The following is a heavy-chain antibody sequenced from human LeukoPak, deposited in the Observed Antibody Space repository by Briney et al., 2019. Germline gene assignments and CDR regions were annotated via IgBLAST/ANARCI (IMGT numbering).Heavy chain of an antibody. CDR1: GGSISSYY. V-gene: IGHV4-59*01. Sequence: SETLSLTCTVSGGSISSYYWSWIRQPPGKGLEWIAYLFYSGSTDYNPSLESRVTISVDTSKNQFSLKLRSVTAADTAVYYCATVAVIRGVTYFDYWGQGTLVTVPS. J-gene: IGHJ4*02. CDR2: LFYSGST. D-gene: IGHD3-10*01. CDR3: ATVAVIRGVTYFDY.